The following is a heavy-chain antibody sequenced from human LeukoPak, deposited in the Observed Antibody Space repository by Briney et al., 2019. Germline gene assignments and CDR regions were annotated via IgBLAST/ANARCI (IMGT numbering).Heavy chain of an antibody. CDR1: GGSISSSNW. CDR2: IYYSGNT. J-gene: IGHJ3*02. V-gene: IGHV4-4*02. D-gene: IGHD3-22*01. CDR3: ARESYYDSSGYSHDAFDI. Sequence: SGTLSLTCAVSGGSISSSNWWSWVRQPPGKGLEWIGSIYYSGNTYYKSSLKSRVTIAVDTSKNQFSLKLNSVTAADTAVYYCARESYYDSSGYSHDAFDIWGQGTMVTVSS.